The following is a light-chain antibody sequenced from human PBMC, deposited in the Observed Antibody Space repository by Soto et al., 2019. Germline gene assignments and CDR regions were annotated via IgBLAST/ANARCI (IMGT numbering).Light chain of an antibody. CDR2: GNR. V-gene: IGLV1-40*01. J-gene: IGLJ3*02. Sequence: QAVVTQPPSVSGAPGQRVTLSCTGNSSNLGAGYDVHWYKQVPGAAPKLVIFGNRNRPSGVPERFSGSKSGTSASLAITGLPAEDEADYYCQAYEYSLTASVFGGGTKLTGL. CDR1: SSNLGAGYD. CDR3: QAYEYSLTASV.